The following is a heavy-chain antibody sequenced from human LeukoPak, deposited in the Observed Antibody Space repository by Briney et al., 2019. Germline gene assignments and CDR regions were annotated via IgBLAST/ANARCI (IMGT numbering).Heavy chain of an antibody. J-gene: IGHJ6*02. Sequence: ASVKVSCKASGYTFTTYGISWVRQAPGQGLEWMGWISAYNGNTNFAQKLQGRVTMTTDTSTSTAYMELRSLRSDDTAVYYCTRHLTAVAVNYYYYGMDVWGQGTTVTVSS. CDR1: GYTFTTYG. D-gene: IGHD6-19*01. CDR3: TRHLTAVAVNYYYYGMDV. CDR2: ISAYNGNT. V-gene: IGHV1-18*01.